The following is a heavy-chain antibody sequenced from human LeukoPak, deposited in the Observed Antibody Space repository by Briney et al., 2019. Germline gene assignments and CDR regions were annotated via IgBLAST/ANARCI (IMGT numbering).Heavy chain of an antibody. J-gene: IGHJ6*03. Sequence: ASVKVSCKASGYTFTSYGISWVRRAPGQGLEWMGWISAYNGNTNYAQKLQGRVTMTTDTSTSTAYMELRSLRSDDTAVYYCARVMVLGSGWYGYYMDVWGKGTTVTASS. V-gene: IGHV1-18*01. CDR2: ISAYNGNT. CDR3: ARVMVLGSGWYGYYMDV. CDR1: GYTFTSYG. D-gene: IGHD6-19*01.